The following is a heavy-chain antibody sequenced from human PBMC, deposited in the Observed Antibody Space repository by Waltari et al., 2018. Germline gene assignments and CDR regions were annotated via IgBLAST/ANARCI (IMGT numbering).Heavy chain of an antibody. V-gene: IGHV3-74*01. CDR1: GFTFRSYW. CDR2: INSDGSGT. CDR3: ASGNSHAFDL. J-gene: IGHJ3*01. D-gene: IGHD1-7*01. Sequence: EVQLVESGGGLVQPGGSLRVSCTASGFTFRSYWMHWVRQVPGKGLVWVSRINSDGSGTSYADSAKGRFTISRDNAKNTLFLQMNSLRGEDTAVYYCASGNSHAFDLWGQGTMVTVSS.